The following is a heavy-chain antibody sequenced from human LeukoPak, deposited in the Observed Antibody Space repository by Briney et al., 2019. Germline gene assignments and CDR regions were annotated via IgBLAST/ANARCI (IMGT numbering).Heavy chain of an antibody. D-gene: IGHD3-3*01. Sequence: GGSLRLSCAASGFTFSSYSMNWVRQAPGKGLEWVSSISSSSSYIYYADSVKGRFTISRDNAKNSLYLQMNSLRAEDTALYYCAKDVAIFGVVTTKFDSGFDYWGQGTLVTVSS. CDR3: AKDVAIFGVVTTKFDSGFDY. V-gene: IGHV3-21*04. CDR1: GFTFSSYS. CDR2: ISSSSSYI. J-gene: IGHJ4*02.